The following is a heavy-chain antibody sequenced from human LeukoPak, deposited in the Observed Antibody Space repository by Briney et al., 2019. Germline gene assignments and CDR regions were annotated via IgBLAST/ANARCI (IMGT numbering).Heavy chain of an antibody. CDR1: GGTFSSYA. V-gene: IGHV1-69*05. J-gene: IGHJ4*02. CDR2: IIPIFGTV. CDR3: ASEVVVVAARDSLGYYFDY. D-gene: IGHD2-15*01. Sequence: SVKVSCKASGGTFSSYAISWVRQAPGQGLEWMGGIIPIFGTVNYAQKFQGRVTITTDESTSTAYMELSSLRSEDTAVYYCASEVVVVAARDSLGYYFDYWGQGTLVTVSS.